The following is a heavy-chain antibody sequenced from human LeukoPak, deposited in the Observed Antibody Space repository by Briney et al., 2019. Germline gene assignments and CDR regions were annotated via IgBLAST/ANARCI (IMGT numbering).Heavy chain of an antibody. V-gene: IGHV3-48*03. CDR1: GFTFSSYE. CDR2: ISSSGSTI. J-gene: IGHJ4*02. D-gene: IGHD2-15*01. CDR3: AWEYCSGGSCPLDY. Sequence: GGSLRLSCAASGFTFSSYEMNWVRQAPGKGLEWVSYISSSGSTIYYADSVKGRFTISRDNAKNSLYLQMNSLRAEDTAVYYCAWEYCSGGSCPLDYWGQGTLVTVSS.